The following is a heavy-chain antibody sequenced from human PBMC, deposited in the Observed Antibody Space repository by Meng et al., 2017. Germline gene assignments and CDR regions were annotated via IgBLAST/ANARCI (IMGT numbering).Heavy chain of an antibody. CDR2: INHSGST. CDR1: GGSFSGYY. D-gene: IGHD1-1*01. V-gene: IGHV4-34*01. CDR3: ARGRSGTWPWYFDL. J-gene: IGHJ2*01. Sequence: QVHLQERGAGLLKPSDTLSLTCAVYGGSFSGYYWSWIRQPPGKGLEWIGEINHSGSTNYNPSLKSRVTISVDTSKNQFSLKLSSVTAADTAVYYCARGRSGTWPWYFDLWGRGTLVTVSS.